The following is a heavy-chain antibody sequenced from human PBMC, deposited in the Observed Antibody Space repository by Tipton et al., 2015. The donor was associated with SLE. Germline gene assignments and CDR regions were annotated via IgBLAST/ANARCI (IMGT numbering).Heavy chain of an antibody. D-gene: IGHD7-27*01. CDR2: INHSGST. CDR3: ASLTGGLDY. Sequence: LRLSCAVYGGSFSGYYWSWIRQPPGKGLEWIGEINHSGSTNYNPSLKSRVTISVDTSKNQFSLKLSSVTAADTAVYYCASLTGGLDYWGQGTLVTVSS. CDR1: GGSFSGYY. V-gene: IGHV4-34*01. J-gene: IGHJ4*02.